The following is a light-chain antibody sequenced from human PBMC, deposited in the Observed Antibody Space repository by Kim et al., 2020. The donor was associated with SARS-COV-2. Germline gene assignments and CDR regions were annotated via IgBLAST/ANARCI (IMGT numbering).Light chain of an antibody. CDR2: SNN. CDR3: AAWEDSLNGPV. Sequence: GQRVTIPCSGSDSNIGTNPVDWYQQLPGTAPRLLIYSNNQRPSGVPDRFSGSKSGTSASLAISGLQSEDEAEYYCAAWEDSLNGPVFGGGTQLTVL. J-gene: IGLJ2*01. V-gene: IGLV1-44*01. CDR1: DSNIGTNP.